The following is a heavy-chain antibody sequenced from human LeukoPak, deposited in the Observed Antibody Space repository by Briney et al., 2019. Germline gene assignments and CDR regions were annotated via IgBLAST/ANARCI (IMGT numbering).Heavy chain of an antibody. Sequence: SETLSLTCTVSGGSISSYYWSWIRQPPGKGLEWIGYIYYTGTTNYNPSLKSRVTISVDTSKSQFSLKLSSVTAADTAVYYCATVVDTFDYWGQGTLVTVSS. CDR2: IYYTGTT. CDR3: ATVVDTFDY. CDR1: GGSISSYY. J-gene: IGHJ4*02. D-gene: IGHD2-15*01. V-gene: IGHV4-59*08.